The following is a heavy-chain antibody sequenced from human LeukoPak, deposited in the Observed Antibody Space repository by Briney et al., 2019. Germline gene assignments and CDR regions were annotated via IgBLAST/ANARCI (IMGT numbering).Heavy chain of an antibody. J-gene: IGHJ3*02. D-gene: IGHD6-13*01. CDR3: ARGQSSSWYNDAFDI. CDR1: GFTFSRYW. V-gene: IGHV3-74*01. Sequence: PGGSLRLSCTASGFTFSRYWMFWVRQVPGKELAWVARLNSDGDTIKYADSVKGRFTISRDNAKNTLYMQMNGLRVEDTAVYFCARGQSSSWYNDAFDIWGQGAMVTVSS. CDR2: LNSDGDTI.